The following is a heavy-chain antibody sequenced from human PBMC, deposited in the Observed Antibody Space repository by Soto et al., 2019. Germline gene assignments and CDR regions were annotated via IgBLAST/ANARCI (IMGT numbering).Heavy chain of an antibody. J-gene: IGHJ5*02. CDR2: ITYSGRT. Sequence: SETLSLTCSVSGGSMSSFYWNWIRQSPGRGLEWIGYITYSGRTTYNPSLERRVAITIDTSKNQFSLKVTSVTAADTAMYYCARTSCGFDVGSISWGERCFDPWGQGALVTVSS. V-gene: IGHV4-59*01. D-gene: IGHD2-21*01. CDR3: ARTSCGFDVGSISWGERCFDP. CDR1: GGSMSSFY.